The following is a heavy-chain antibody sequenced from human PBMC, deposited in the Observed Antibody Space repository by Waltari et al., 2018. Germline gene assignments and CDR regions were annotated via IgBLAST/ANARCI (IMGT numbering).Heavy chain of an antibody. Sequence: QVQLVQSGAEVKKPGASVTVSCKASGYTFPGYYIHWVRQAPGQGLEWMGRINPNSGGTNYAQKFQGRVTMTRDTSISTAYMELSRLRSDDTAVYDCARVSEQLVLFDYWGQGTLVTVSS. J-gene: IGHJ4*02. CDR1: GYTFPGYY. D-gene: IGHD6-6*01. CDR3: ARVSEQLVLFDY. V-gene: IGHV1-2*06. CDR2: INPNSGGT.